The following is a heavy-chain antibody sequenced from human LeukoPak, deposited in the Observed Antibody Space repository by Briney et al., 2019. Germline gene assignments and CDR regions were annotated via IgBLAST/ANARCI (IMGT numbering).Heavy chain of an antibody. J-gene: IGHJ4*02. D-gene: IGHD5-12*01. V-gene: IGHV3-7*01. CDR1: GFTFSSYW. Sequence: PGGSLRLSCAASGFTFSSYWMSWVRQAPGKGLEWVANIKQDGSEKYYVDSVKGRFTISRDNAKNSLYLRMNSLRAEDTAVYYCASATSWLPFDYWGQGTLVTVSS. CDR3: ASATSWLPFDY. CDR2: IKQDGSEK.